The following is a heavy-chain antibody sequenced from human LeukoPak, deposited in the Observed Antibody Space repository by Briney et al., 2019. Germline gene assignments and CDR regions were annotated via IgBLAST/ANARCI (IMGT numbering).Heavy chain of an antibody. J-gene: IGHJ4*02. CDR3: ARVRQTPYGDYAYFDC. D-gene: IGHD4-17*01. CDR1: GGSISTYY. V-gene: IGHV4-59*01. Sequence: SETLSLTCTVSGGSISTYYWSWIRQPPGKRLELIGYIYYSGNTNYNPSLRSRVTISVDTSKNHFSLNLSSVTAADSAVYYCARVRQTPYGDYAYFDCWGQGTLVTVSS. CDR2: IYYSGNT.